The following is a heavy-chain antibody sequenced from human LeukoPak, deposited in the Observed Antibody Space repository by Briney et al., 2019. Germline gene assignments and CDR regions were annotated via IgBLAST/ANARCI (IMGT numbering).Heavy chain of an antibody. CDR1: GGSISTYY. J-gene: IGHJ5*02. CDR2: IYTSGST. V-gene: IGHV4-4*07. Sequence: PSETLSLTCAVSGGSISTYYWSWIRQPAGKGLEWIGRIYTSGSTNYNPSLKSRVTISLDTSKFQFSLRLNSVTAADTAVYYCARADPNASGYFYRFNWFDPWGQGTLVTVSS. CDR3: ARADPNASGYFYRFNWFDP. D-gene: IGHD3-10*01.